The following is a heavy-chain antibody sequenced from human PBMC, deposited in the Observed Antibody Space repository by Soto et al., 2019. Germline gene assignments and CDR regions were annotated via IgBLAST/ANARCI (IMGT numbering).Heavy chain of an antibody. CDR1: GGTFSSYA. J-gene: IGHJ5*02. CDR3: PRGGDIVLVPTAISWFDP. V-gene: IGHV1-69*12. Sequence: QVQLVQSGAEVKKPGSSENVSCKASGGTFSSYAISWVRQAPGQGLEWMGGLIPIIGTANYAQKLQGRVTTTADESTSTAYRALSSLRSAASAVYYCPRGGDIVLVPTAISWFDPCGQGTLVTVSS. CDR2: LIPIIGTA. D-gene: IGHD2-2*01.